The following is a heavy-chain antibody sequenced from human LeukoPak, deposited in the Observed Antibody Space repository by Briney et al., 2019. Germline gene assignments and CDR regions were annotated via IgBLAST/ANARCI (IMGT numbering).Heavy chain of an antibody. D-gene: IGHD5-18*01. V-gene: IGHV4-30-2*01. CDR3: DSGYAGGFDY. J-gene: IGHJ4*02. CDR1: GGSISSGGYS. CDR2: IYHSGST. Sequence: PSQTLSLTCAVSGGSISSGGYSWSWIRQPPGKGLEWIGYIYHSGSTYYNPSLKSRVTISVDRSKNQFSLKLSSVTAADTAVYYCDSGYAGGFDYWGQGTLVTVSS.